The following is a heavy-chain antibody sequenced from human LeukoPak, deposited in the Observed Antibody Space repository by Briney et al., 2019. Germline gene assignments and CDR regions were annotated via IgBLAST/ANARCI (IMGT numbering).Heavy chain of an antibody. CDR1: GFTFSSYS. CDR3: AKAPYGIVGATSWFDP. V-gene: IGHV3-21*04. CDR2: ISSSSYI. D-gene: IGHD1-26*01. Sequence: GGSLRLSCAASGFTFSSYSMNWVRQAPGKGLEWVSSISSSSYIYYADSVKGRFTISRDNSKNTLYLQMNSLRAEDTAVYYCAKAPYGIVGATSWFDPWGQGTLVTVSS. J-gene: IGHJ5*02.